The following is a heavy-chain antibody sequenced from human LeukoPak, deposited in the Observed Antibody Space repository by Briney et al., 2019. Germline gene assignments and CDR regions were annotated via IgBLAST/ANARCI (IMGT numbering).Heavy chain of an antibody. V-gene: IGHV1-46*01. Sequence: ASVKVSCKASGYTFTSYYMHWVRQAPGQGLEWMGIINPSGGSTSYAQKFQGRVTMTRDMSTSTDYMELSSLRAEDTAVYYCARDPYSGTYGDTYYYYMDVWGKGTTVTISS. D-gene: IGHD1-26*01. CDR1: GYTFTSYY. CDR3: ARDPYSGTYGDTYYYYMDV. J-gene: IGHJ6*03. CDR2: INPSGGST.